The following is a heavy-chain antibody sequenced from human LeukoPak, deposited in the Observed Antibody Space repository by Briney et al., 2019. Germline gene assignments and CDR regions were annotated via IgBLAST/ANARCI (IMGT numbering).Heavy chain of an antibody. Sequence: SETLSLTCTVSGGSISSGGYYWSWIRQHPGKGLEWIGYIYYSGSTYYNPSLKSRVTISVDTSKNQFSLKLSSVAAADTAVYYCARVSAVAGAPHYWGQGTLVTVSS. V-gene: IGHV4-31*03. CDR1: GGSISSGGYY. CDR2: IYYSGST. J-gene: IGHJ4*02. D-gene: IGHD6-19*01. CDR3: ARVSAVAGAPHY.